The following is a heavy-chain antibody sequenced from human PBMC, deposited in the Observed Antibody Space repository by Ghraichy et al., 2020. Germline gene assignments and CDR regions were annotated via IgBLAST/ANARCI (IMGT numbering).Heavy chain of an antibody. CDR3: AIWGDSWGFDY. CDR1: GFTFNKSW. V-gene: IGHV3-7*01. J-gene: IGHJ4*02. CDR2: IKKDGSDK. D-gene: IGHD3-16*01. Sequence: GGSLRLSCRTSGFTFNKSWMTWVRQAPGKGLEWVANIKKDGSDKYYLDSVKGRFTISRDNARNSLYLQMTSLRAEDTAVYYCAIWGDSWGFDYWGQGTLVTVSS.